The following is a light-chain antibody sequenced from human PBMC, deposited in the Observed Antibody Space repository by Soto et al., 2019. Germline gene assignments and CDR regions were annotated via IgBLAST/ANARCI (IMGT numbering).Light chain of an antibody. CDR2: GVS. V-gene: IGLV2-11*01. Sequence: QSVLTQPRSVSGSPGQSVTISFTGTNSDVGGYNYVSWYQQYPGKAPKLMISGVSERPSGVPDRFSGSKSGNTASLTISGLQAEDEADDSCCSYVDTGTWVFGGGTKLTVL. CDR3: CSYVDTGTWV. J-gene: IGLJ3*02. CDR1: NSDVGGYNY.